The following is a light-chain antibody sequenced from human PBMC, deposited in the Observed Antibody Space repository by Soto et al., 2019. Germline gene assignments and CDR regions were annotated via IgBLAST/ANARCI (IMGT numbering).Light chain of an antibody. CDR2: LNSDGRH. J-gene: IGLJ2*01. Sequence: QPVLTQSPSASASLGASVRLTCTLSSGHRTYAIAWHQQQPEKGPRYLMNLNSDGRHTKGDGIPDRFSGPSSGTERYLTISSLQSEDEADYYCQTWGTGLLVFGGGTKVTVL. V-gene: IGLV4-69*01. CDR3: QTWGTGLLV. CDR1: SGHRTYA.